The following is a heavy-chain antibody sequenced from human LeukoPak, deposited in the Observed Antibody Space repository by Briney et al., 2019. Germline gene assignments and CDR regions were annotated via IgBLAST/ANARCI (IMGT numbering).Heavy chain of an antibody. CDR3: ARVNPDYYYGMDV. CDR1: GFTVSSNY. CDR2: IYSGGST. J-gene: IGHJ6*02. V-gene: IGHV3-53*04. Sequence: GGSLRLSCAASGFTVSSNYMSWVRQAPGKGLEWVSVIYSGGSTYYADSVKGRFTISRHNSKNTLYLQMNSLRGEDTGVYYCARVNPDYYYGMDVWGQGTTVNV.